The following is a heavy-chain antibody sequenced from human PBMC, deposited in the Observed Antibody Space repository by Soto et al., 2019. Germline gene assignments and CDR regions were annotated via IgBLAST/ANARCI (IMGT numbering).Heavy chain of an antibody. J-gene: IGHJ3*01. V-gene: IGHV3-74*01. D-gene: IGHD2-21*02. CDR3: ARGDRGASDL. CDR2: IHSDGSST. Sequence: EVQLVESEGGLVQPGGSLRLSCAASGFTFSYYWMHWVRQAPGQGLVWVSRIHSDGSSTTYADSVKGRFTISRDNAKNTLYLQMNSLRAEDTAVYCCARGDRGASDLWGPGTMVTVSS. CDR1: GFTFSYYW.